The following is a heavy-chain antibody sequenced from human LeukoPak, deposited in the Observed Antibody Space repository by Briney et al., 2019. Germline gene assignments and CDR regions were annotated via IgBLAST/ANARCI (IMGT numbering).Heavy chain of an antibody. CDR2: INPNSGGT. CDR3: ARDRSYGYSSSWYDYYYGMDV. V-gene: IGHV1-2*04. D-gene: IGHD6-13*01. Sequence: ASVKVSCKASGYTFTGYYMHWVRQAPGQGLEWMGWINPNSGGTNYAQKFQGWVTMTRDTSISTAYMELSRLRSDDTAVYYCARDRSYGYSSSWYDYYYGMDVWGQGTTVTVS. CDR1: GYTFTGYY. J-gene: IGHJ6*02.